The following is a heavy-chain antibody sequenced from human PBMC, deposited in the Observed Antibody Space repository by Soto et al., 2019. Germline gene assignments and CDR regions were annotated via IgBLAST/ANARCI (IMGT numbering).Heavy chain of an antibody. Sequence: EVQLLESGGGLVQPGGSLRLSCAASGFSFSSYAMSWVRQAPGKGLEWVSGISGSGGSTYYVGSVKGRFTISRDNSKNTLYLQMNSLRAEDTAVYYCAKGGWYYTFDYWGRGTLVTVSS. CDR3: AKGGWYYTFDY. CDR1: GFSFSSYA. D-gene: IGHD6-19*01. V-gene: IGHV3-23*01. CDR2: ISGSGGST. J-gene: IGHJ4*02.